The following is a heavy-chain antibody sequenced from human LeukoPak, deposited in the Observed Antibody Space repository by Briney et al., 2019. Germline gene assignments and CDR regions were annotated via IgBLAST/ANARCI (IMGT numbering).Heavy chain of an antibody. J-gene: IGHJ5*02. CDR2: IDPIDSYS. CDR1: GYSFSRCW. Sequence: GESLRISCQGSGYSFSRCWINWVRQVPGKGLEWMGRIDPIDSYSKCSPSFEGHVTFSTDNSINTAYLQWNSLKASDSAIYYCARLRVDIVPNDLDLWGRGTLITVSS. V-gene: IGHV5-10-1*01. CDR3: ARLRVDIVPNDLDL. D-gene: IGHD5-12*01.